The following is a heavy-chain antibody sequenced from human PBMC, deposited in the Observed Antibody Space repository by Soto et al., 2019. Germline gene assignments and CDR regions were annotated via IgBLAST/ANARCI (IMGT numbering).Heavy chain of an antibody. CDR3: VRGPDYEGYFDY. CDR1: GTTFSNFP. Sequence: QVRLVQSGAEVKKTGSSVKVSCEASGTTFSNFPIGWVRQAPGQGLEWMGGIILPFGTPNYAQKFQGRVTISADESMTTAYMELRGLRSEDTAVYYCVRGPDYEGYFDYWGQGTLVTVSS. V-gene: IGHV1-69*12. J-gene: IGHJ4*02. CDR2: IILPFGTP. D-gene: IGHD3-22*01.